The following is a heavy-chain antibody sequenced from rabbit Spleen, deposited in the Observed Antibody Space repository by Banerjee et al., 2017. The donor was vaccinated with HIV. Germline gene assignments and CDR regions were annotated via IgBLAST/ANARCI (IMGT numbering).Heavy chain of an antibody. V-gene: IGHV1S40*01. D-gene: IGHD6-1*01. CDR2: IDTSNGDT. Sequence: QSLEESGGGLVKPGGTLTLTCTVSGFSFSSNWICWVRQAPGKGLEWIACIDTSNGDTDYANWPKGRFTISRSSSTTVTLQMTSLTAADTATYFCASAYSDIYFNLWGQGTLVTVS. J-gene: IGHJ4*01. CDR3: ASAYSDIYFNL. CDR1: GFSFSSNW.